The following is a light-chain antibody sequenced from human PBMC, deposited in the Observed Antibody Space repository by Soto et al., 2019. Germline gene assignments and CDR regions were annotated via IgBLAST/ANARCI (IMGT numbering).Light chain of an antibody. Sequence: DIQMTQSPSSLPAAVGDRVTITCRASQRINIYLNWYRQKPGKAPELLIYSASNLQSGVPSRFSGSGSGTDFTLTISGLQSEDFATYYCQPSFSTPTFGQGTRLEIK. V-gene: IGKV1-39*01. CDR2: SAS. CDR3: QPSFSTPT. J-gene: IGKJ5*01. CDR1: QRINIY.